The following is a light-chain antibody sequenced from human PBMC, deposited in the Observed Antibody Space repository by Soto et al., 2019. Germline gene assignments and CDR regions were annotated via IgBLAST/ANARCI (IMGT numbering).Light chain of an antibody. V-gene: IGKV1-5*01. Sequence: DIHLTLYPSTLSASVGDRVTITCRVSHTTSSWLAWYQQRPGKAPKLLIYDASSLESGVPLRFSGSGSGTQFTRTVSELQPDDFGHYYCHWLWAFGQGTKVDIK. CDR1: HTTSSW. J-gene: IGKJ1*01. CDR2: DAS. CDR3: HWLWA.